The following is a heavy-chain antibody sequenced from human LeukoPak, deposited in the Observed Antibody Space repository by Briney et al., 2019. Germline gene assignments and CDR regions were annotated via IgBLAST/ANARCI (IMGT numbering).Heavy chain of an antibody. CDR1: GNYW. D-gene: IGHD2/OR15-2a*01. CDR3: AKGNNRYYFDY. CDR2: INCDGSCT. J-gene: IGHJ4*02. V-gene: IGHV3-74*01. Sequence: GGSLTLTCAASGNYWMHWVRQAPGPGLVWVSHINCDGSCTSYEAAVNGHFTRSNDNDKNKVYLQMSSLRADDTAVYYCAKGNNRYYFDYWGQGTLVPVSS.